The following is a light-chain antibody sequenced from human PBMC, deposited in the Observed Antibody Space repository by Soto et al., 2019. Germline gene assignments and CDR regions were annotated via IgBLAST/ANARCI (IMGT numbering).Light chain of an antibody. V-gene: IGLV2-11*01. Sequence: QSALTQPRSVSGSPGQSVTISCTGTSSDVGGYNYVSWNQQHPGKAPKLVIYDVSKRPSGVPDRFSGSKSGNTASLTVSGLQAEDEADYSCCSYAGTYTQWVFGGGTKVTVL. CDR1: SSDVGGYNY. CDR3: CSYAGTYTQWV. J-gene: IGLJ3*02. CDR2: DVS.